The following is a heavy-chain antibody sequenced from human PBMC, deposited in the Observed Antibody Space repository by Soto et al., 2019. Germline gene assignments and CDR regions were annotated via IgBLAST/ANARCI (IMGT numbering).Heavy chain of an antibody. CDR2: INWNGGST. V-gene: IGHV3-20*04. CDR1: GFTFGDYG. J-gene: IGHJ4*02. D-gene: IGHD2-2*01. Sequence: GGSLRLSCAASGFTFGDYGMSWVRQAPGKGLEWVSGINWNGGSTGYAESVKGLFTISRDNAKNFLYLQMNSLRAEDTALYYCARGAMPNYYFDYWGQGTLVTVSS. CDR3: ARGAMPNYYFDY.